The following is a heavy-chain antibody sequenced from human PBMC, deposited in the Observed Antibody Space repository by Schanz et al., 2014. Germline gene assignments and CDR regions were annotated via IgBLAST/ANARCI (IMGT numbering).Heavy chain of an antibody. CDR1: GSTFPSYK. J-gene: IGHJ4*02. Sequence: QVQLVQSGAEVKKPGASVKASGKASGSTFPSYKFNWVRQATGQGLEWMGWMNSKTGNTGYAQRFQGRVTMTRNTSITTAYLELSSLRSGDTAVYYCTKGRTFGRWGQGTLVTVSS. CDR3: TKGRTFGR. CDR2: MNSKTGNT. V-gene: IGHV1-8*01. D-gene: IGHD3-16*01.